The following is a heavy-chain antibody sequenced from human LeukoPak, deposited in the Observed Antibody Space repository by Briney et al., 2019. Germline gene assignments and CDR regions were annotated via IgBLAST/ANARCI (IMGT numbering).Heavy chain of an antibody. V-gene: IGHV4-39*07. J-gene: IGHJ4*02. CDR1: GGSISSSSYY. CDR3: ASVPRSGIVPVDY. CDR2: IYYSGST. D-gene: IGHD1-26*01. Sequence: SETLSLTCTVSGGSISSSSYYWGWIRQPPGKGLEWIGSIYYSGSTYYNPSLKSRVTISVDTSKNQFSLKLSSVTAADTAVYYCASVPRSGIVPVDYWGQGTLVTVSS.